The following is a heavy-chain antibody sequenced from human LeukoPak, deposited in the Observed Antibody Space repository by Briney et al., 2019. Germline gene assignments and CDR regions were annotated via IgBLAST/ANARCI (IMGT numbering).Heavy chain of an antibody. CDR1: GFSFSVST. J-gene: IGHJ4*02. CDR2: IRDKAESYVT. CDR3: TRSLTGTTFGDY. D-gene: IGHD1-7*01. Sequence: PGGSLKLSCAASGFSFSVSTMHWVRQASGKGLEWVGRIRDKAESYVTVYAASVKGRFTISRNDSQSTAYLQLNSLRSDDTAVYYCTRSLTGTTFGDYWGQGTLVTVSS. V-gene: IGHV3-73*01.